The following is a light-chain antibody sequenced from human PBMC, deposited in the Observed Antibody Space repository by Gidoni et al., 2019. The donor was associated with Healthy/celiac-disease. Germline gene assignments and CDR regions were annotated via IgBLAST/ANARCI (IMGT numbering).Light chain of an antibody. V-gene: IGKV3-11*01. CDR1: QSVSSS. CDR3: RQRSNWPLT. Sequence: EIVLTQSPATLSLSPGERATLSCRASQSVSSSLAWYQQKPGQAPRLLIYDASNRATGIPARFSGSGSGTDYTITISSLEPKDFAVYYCRQRSNWPLTFGGGTKVEIK. J-gene: IGKJ4*01. CDR2: DAS.